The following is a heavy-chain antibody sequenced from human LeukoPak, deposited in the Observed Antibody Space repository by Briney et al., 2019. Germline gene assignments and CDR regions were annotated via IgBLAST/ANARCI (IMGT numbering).Heavy chain of an antibody. V-gene: IGHV3-69-1*02. D-gene: IGHD4-23*01. CDR3: ARGKLVVTPGG. CDR1: GFTFSAYN. CDR2: ITSSSIM. J-gene: IGHJ4*02. Sequence: GGSLRLSCAASGFTFSAYNMNWVRQAPGKGLEWISSITSSSIMYYADSVKGRFTISRDNAKNSLYLQMNSLRAEDTAFYYCARGKLVVTPGGWGQGTLVTVSS.